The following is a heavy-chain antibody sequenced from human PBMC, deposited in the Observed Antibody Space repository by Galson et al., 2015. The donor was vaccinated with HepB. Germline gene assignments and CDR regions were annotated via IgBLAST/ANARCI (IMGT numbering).Heavy chain of an antibody. D-gene: IGHD6-6*01. CDR1: GYTFTSYY. Sequence: SVKVSCKASGYTFTSYYMHWVRQAPGQGLEWMGIINPGGGSTSYAQKFQGRVSMTRDTSTSTVYMELSSLRSDDTAVYYCARDQEYSSSSGWFDPWGQGTLVTVSS. CDR3: ARDQEYSSSSGWFDP. CDR2: INPGGGST. V-gene: IGHV1-46*01. J-gene: IGHJ5*02.